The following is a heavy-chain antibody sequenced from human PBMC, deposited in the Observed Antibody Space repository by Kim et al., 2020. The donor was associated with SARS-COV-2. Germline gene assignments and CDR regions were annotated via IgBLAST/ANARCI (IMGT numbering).Heavy chain of an antibody. J-gene: IGHJ4*02. CDR1: GGSISSGGYY. Sequence: SQTLSLTCTVSGGSISSGGYYWSWIRQHPGKGLEWIGYIYYSGSTYYNPSLKSRVTISVDTSKNQFSLKLSSVTAADTAVYYCAGVPRSSGYYYGFDYWGQGTLVTVSS. V-gene: IGHV4-31*03. CDR3: AGVPRSSGYYYGFDY. D-gene: IGHD3-22*01. CDR2: IYYSGST.